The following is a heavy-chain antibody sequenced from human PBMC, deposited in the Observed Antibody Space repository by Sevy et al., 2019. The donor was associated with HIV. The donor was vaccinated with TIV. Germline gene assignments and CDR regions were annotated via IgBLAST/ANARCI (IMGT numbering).Heavy chain of an antibody. CDR2: IWYDGSNK. CDR1: GFTFSRYG. D-gene: IGHD6-6*01. V-gene: IGHV3-33*08. J-gene: IGHJ4*02. CDR3: ASEYSRSSPYYFDY. Sequence: GGSLRLSCAASGFTFSRYGMHWVRQAPDKGLEWVAVIWYDGSNKKYADSVKGRVTISRDNSKNTLYLQINSLRTEDTAVYYCASEYSRSSPYYFDYWGQGTLVTVSS.